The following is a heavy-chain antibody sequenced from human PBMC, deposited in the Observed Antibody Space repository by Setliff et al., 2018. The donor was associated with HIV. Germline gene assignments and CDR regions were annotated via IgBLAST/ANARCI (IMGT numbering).Heavy chain of an antibody. Sequence: SETLSLTCSVSGGSVSSYHWSWIRQPPGKGLEWIGYIYKSGTTNYNPSLKSRVTMSVDTSNNQFSLELSSVTAADTAVYYCARKSTLRYYYGSGSLDAFDIWGQGTKVTVSS. CDR3: ARKSTLRYYYGSGSLDAFDI. D-gene: IGHD3-10*01. V-gene: IGHV4-59*02. CDR2: IYKSGTT. CDR1: GGSVSSYH. J-gene: IGHJ3*02.